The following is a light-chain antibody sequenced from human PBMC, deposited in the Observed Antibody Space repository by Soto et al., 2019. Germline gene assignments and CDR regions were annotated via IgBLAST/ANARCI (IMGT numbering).Light chain of an antibody. V-gene: IGKV1-6*01. CDR2: AAS. Sequence: LSASVGDRVTITCRASQGIRNDLGWDQQKPGKAPKLLIYAASSLQSGVPSRFSGSGSGTDFTLTISSLEPEDFAVYYCQQRSNWLLTFGGGTKVDIK. CDR3: QQRSNWLLT. CDR1: QGIRND. J-gene: IGKJ4*01.